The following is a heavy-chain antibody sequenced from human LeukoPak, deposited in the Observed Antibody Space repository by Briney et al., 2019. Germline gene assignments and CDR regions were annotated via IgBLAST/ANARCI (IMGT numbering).Heavy chain of an antibody. CDR3: ARHEVWAGYDFWSDYYGHYFDY. Sequence: PSETLSLTCTVSGGSISSSSYYWGWIRQPPGKGLEWIGSIYYSGSTYYNPSLKSRVTISVDTSKNQFSLKLSSVTAADTAVYYCARHEVWAGYDFWSDYYGHYFDYWGQGTLVTVSS. CDR1: GGSISSSSYY. V-gene: IGHV4-39*01. CDR2: IYYSGST. J-gene: IGHJ4*02. D-gene: IGHD3-3*01.